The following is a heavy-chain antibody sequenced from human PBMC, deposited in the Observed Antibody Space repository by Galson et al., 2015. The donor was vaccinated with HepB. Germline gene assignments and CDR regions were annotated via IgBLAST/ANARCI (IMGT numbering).Heavy chain of an antibody. J-gene: IGHJ4*02. V-gene: IGHV3-73*01. D-gene: IGHD6-13*01. CDR3: TRLGDLSGYSSR. CDR2: IGSKANNYAT. Sequence: SLRLSCAGPGFTFSGSAMHWVRQASGRGLEWVGRIGSKANNYATAYTASVKGRFTISRDDSKNTAYLQMNSLRIEDTAVYYCTRLGDLSGYSSRWGQGTLVTVSS. CDR1: GFTFSGSA.